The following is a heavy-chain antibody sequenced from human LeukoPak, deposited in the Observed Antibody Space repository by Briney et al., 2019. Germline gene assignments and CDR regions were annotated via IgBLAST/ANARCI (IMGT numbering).Heavy chain of an antibody. CDR2: IRTSGSPI. Sequence: PGGSLRLSCAASGFTFSDYSMNWVRRAPGKGLEWVSYIRTSGSPIYYADSVKGRFTISRDNSKNTLYLQMNSLRAEDTAVYYCAKDPYSNYVPWFDPWGQGTLVTVSS. CDR3: AKDPYSNYVPWFDP. V-gene: IGHV3-48*01. CDR1: GFTFSDYS. J-gene: IGHJ5*02. D-gene: IGHD4-11*01.